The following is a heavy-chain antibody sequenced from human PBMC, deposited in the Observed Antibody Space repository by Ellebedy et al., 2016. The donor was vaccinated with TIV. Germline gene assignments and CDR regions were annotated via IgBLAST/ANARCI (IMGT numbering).Heavy chain of an antibody. CDR1: RGTFSSYA. J-gene: IGHJ4*02. CDR3: ASGGYKSVHY. D-gene: IGHD5-24*01. V-gene: IGHV1-69*04. CDR2: IIPILGIA. Sequence: SVKVSXKASRGTFSSYAISWVRQAPGQGLEWMGRIIPILGIANYAQKFQGRVTITADKSTSTAYMELSSLRSEDTAVYYCASGGYKSVHYWGQGTLVTVSS.